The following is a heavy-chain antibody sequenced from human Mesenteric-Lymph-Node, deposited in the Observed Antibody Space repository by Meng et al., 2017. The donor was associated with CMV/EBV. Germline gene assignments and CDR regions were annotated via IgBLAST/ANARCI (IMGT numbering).Heavy chain of an antibody. CDR1: GGSISTSSSY. J-gene: IGHJ4*02. Sequence: SETLSLTCTVSGGSISTSSSYWGWIRQPPGKGLEWIGSMYYSGSTYYNPSLKSRVTISVDTSKNHFSLNLTSVTATDTAVYYCARVTAAAGRGFDYWGQGTPVTVSS. CDR2: MYYSGST. V-gene: IGHV4-39*07. CDR3: ARVTAAAGRGFDY. D-gene: IGHD6-13*01.